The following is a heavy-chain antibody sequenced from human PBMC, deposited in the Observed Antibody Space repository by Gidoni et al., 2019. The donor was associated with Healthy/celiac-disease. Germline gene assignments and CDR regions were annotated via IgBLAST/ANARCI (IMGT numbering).Heavy chain of an antibody. J-gene: IGHJ4*02. V-gene: IGHV1-2*02. CDR2: INPNSGGT. CDR1: GYTFPGYY. CDR3: AREFTRSTYSNYSPLVY. Sequence: QVQLVQSGAEVKKPGASVKVSCKASGYTFPGYYMHWVRQAPGQGLEWMGWINPNSGGTNYAQKFQGRVTMTRDTSISTAYMELSRLRSDDTAVYYCAREFTRSTYSNYSPLVYWGQGTLVTVSS. D-gene: IGHD4-4*01.